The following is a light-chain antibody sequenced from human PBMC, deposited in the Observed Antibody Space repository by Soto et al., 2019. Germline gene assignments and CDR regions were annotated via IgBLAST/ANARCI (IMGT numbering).Light chain of an antibody. CDR1: QSVGSN. CDR3: QQRSNWPLLT. Sequence: EIVMTQSPATLSVSPGERATLSCRASQSVGSNLAWYQQKPGQAPRLLIYGASTRATGIPARFSGSGSGTEFTLTISSLQSEDFAVYYCQQRSNWPLLTFGGGTKVDIK. V-gene: IGKV3-15*01. J-gene: IGKJ4*01. CDR2: GAS.